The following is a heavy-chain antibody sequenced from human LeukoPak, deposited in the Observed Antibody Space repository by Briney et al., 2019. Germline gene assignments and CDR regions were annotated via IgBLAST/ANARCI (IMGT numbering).Heavy chain of an antibody. CDR3: AGHHPRNTVDF. V-gene: IGHV4-34*01. Sequence: PSETLSLTCAVYGGSFSGYYWAWIRQPPGKGLEWIGEINHSGSTNYNPSLKSRVTISLDTSKNQFSLKLSSVTAADTAVYYCAGHHPRNTVDFWGQGTLVTVSS. D-gene: IGHD2/OR15-2a*01. J-gene: IGHJ4*02. CDR1: GGSFSGYY. CDR2: INHSGST.